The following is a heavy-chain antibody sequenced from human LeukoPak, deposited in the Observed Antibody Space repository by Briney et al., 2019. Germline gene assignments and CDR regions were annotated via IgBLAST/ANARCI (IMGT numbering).Heavy chain of an antibody. V-gene: IGHV3-23*01. Sequence: GGSLRLSCAASGFTFSSYAMSWVRQAPGKGLEWVSAISGSGGSTYYADSVKGRFTISRDNSKNTLYLQMNNLRAEDTAIYYCAKRQVEDTTSYYFDYWGQGTLVTVSS. CDR3: AKRQVEDTTSYYFDY. CDR1: GFTFSSYA. J-gene: IGHJ4*02. D-gene: IGHD2/OR15-2a*01. CDR2: ISGSGGST.